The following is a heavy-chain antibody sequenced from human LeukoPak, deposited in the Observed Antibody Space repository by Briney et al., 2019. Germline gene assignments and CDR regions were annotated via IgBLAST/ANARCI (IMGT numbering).Heavy chain of an antibody. CDR3: ARDGYSYGGTSYYYYMDV. D-gene: IGHD5-18*01. J-gene: IGHJ6*03. CDR1: GFTFSSYS. V-gene: IGHV3-21*01. Sequence: PGGSLRLSCAASGFTFSSYSMNWVRQAPGKGLEWVSSISSSSSYIYYADSVKGRFTISRDNAKNSLYLQMNSLRAEDTAVYYCARDGYSYGGTSYYYYMDVWGKGTTVTISS. CDR2: ISSSSSYI.